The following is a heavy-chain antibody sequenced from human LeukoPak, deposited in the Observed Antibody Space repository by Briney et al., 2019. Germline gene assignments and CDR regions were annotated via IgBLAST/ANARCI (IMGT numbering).Heavy chain of an antibody. CDR3: ARGGRRGAYFDY. Sequence: PSETPSLTCAVYGGSFSGYYWSWIRQPPGKGLEWIGEINHSGSTNYNPSLKSRVTISVDTSKNQFSLKLSSVTAADTAVYYCARGGRRGAYFDYWGQGTLVTVSS. V-gene: IGHV4-34*01. CDR2: INHSGST. D-gene: IGHD3-10*01. CDR1: GGSFSGYY. J-gene: IGHJ4*02.